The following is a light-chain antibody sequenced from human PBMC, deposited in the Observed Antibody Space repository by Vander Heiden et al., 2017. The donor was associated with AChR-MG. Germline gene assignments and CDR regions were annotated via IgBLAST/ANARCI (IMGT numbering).Light chain of an antibody. V-gene: IGLV1-44*01. J-gene: IGLJ3*02. CDR3: AAWDDSLDGSWV. CDR1: TSNIGNNA. Sequence: QSVLTKPPSASGTPGQSVNISCSGSTSNIGNNAVNWYQHLPGTAPKLLIYANNQRPSGVPDRFAGSKSGTSASLAISGLQSEDEADYFCAAWDDSLDGSWVFGGGTTLTVL. CDR2: ANN.